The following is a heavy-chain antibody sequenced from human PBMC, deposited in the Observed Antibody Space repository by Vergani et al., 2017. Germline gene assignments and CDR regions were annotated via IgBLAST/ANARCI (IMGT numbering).Heavy chain of an antibody. Sequence: QVHLVESGGGVVQPGRSLRLSCAASGFKFSDHDMSWIRQAPGKGLEWVSHISPGASTVSYTDSVTGRFTVSRDNDNNSLTLDMTTLRVEDTAVYYCAKNPGISTTRHYYAMDVWGQGTTVTVSS. CDR2: ISPGASTV. CDR1: GFKFSDHD. J-gene: IGHJ6*02. CDR3: AKNPGISTTRHYYAMDV. D-gene: IGHD1-1*01. V-gene: IGHV3-11*04.